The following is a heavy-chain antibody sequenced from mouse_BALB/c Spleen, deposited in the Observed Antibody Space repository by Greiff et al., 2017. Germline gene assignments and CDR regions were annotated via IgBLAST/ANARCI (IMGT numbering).Heavy chain of an antibody. J-gene: IGHJ4*01. D-gene: IGHD1-2*01. Sequence: EVKLMESGGGLVKPGGSLKLSCAASGFAFSSYDMSWVRQTPEKRLEWVAYISSGGGSTYYPDTVKGRFTISRDNAKNTLYLQMSSLKSEDTAMYYCARLDYYGSYYAMDYWGQGTSVTVSS. CDR1: GFAFSSYD. V-gene: IGHV5-12-1*01. CDR2: ISSGGGST. CDR3: ARLDYYGSYYAMDY.